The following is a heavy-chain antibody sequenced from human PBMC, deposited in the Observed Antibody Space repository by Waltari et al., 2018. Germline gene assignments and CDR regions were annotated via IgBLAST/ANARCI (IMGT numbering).Heavy chain of an antibody. CDR3: AKTQDFDFWSGSYFDH. CDR1: GFVFPSYA. CDR2: SSGSGGTT. Sequence: EVQLLGSGGGLVQPGGSLGLSCGAVGFVFPSYAMSWVRQAPGKGLGWVSGSSGSGGTTYYAAAVKGRLTISRDNSNDTVYLQMNSLTAEDTAVYYCAKTQDFDFWSGSYFDHWGQGALVNVFS. V-gene: IGHV3-23*01. D-gene: IGHD3-3*01. J-gene: IGHJ4*02.